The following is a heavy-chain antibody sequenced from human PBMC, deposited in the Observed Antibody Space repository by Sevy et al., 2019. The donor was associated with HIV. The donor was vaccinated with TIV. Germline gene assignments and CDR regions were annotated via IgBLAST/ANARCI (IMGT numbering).Heavy chain of an antibody. CDR3: AKESGVGYNRKLYVYCYHMAV. V-gene: IGHV3-33*03. Sequence: GGSLRLSCVASGFTFRDYGMYWVRQAPGQGLEWVASIYYDGSNKNYGDSVKGRFTVSRDNPGNTLYLQMNSLRVGDSGVYYCAKESGVGYNRKLYVYCYHMAVWGKGTTVTVSS. CDR2: IYYDGSNK. D-gene: IGHD3-3*01. J-gene: IGHJ6*03. CDR1: GFTFRDYG.